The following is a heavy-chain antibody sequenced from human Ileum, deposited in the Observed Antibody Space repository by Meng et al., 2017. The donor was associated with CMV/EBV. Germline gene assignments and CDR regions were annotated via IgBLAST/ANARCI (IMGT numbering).Heavy chain of an antibody. Sequence: GGSLRLSCAASGFTFSSYAMSWVRQAPGKGLEWVSAISGSGGSTYYADSVKGRFTISRDNSKNTLYLQMNSLRAEDSAVYSCARGRTTGYFDYWGQGTLVTVSS. CDR2: ISGSGGST. V-gene: IGHV3-23*01. CDR1: GFTFSSYA. J-gene: IGHJ4*02. CDR3: ARGRTTGYFDY. D-gene: IGHD1-7*01.